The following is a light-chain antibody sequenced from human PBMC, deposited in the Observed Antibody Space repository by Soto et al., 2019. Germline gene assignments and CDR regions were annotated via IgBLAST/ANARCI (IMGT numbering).Light chain of an antibody. Sequence: QLTQSPSSLSASVGDRVTITCRASQGIRTDLGWYQQSPGKAPKVLIVGASTLQSGVPSRFSGSRSGPDFTLTISSLQPEDFATYYCQQSYSSPPTFGQGTKVDI. V-gene: IGKV1-39*01. J-gene: IGKJ1*01. CDR2: GAS. CDR1: QGIRTD. CDR3: QQSYSSPPT.